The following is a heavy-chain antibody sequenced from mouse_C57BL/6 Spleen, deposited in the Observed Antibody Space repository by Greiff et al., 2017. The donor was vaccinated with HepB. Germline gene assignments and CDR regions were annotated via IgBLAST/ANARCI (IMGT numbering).Heavy chain of an antibody. V-gene: IGHV1-82*01. CDR3: SRRGLRPYYYAMDY. CDR1: GYAFSSSW. J-gene: IGHJ4*01. D-gene: IGHD3-2*02. Sequence: VQLQQSGPELVKPGASVKISCKASGYAFSSSWMNWVKQRPGKGLEWIGRIYPGDGDTNYNGKFKGKATLTADKSSSTAYMQLSSLTSEDSAVYFCSRRGLRPYYYAMDYWGQGTSVTVSS. CDR2: IYPGDGDT.